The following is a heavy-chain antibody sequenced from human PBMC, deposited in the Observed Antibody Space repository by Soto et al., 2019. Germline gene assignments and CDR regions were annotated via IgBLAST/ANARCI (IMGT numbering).Heavy chain of an antibody. CDR3: ARGVPLHFDS. Sequence: GGSLRLYCEVPASKFSSYAMRWVRQAPGKGLERVSGISGSGRNTFYADSVKGRVTSSRDNTKNTIFLEMNNLRAEDAATYFCARGVPLHFDSWGQGTLVTVSS. J-gene: IGHJ4*02. CDR1: ASKFSSYA. V-gene: IGHV3-23*01. D-gene: IGHD3-10*01. CDR2: ISGSGRNT.